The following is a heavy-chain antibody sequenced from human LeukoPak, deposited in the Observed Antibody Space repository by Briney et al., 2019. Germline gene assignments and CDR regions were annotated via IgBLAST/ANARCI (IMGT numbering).Heavy chain of an antibody. CDR1: GGSISSSSYY. D-gene: IGHD6-19*01. CDR2: IYYSGST. CDR3: AGGGGWYGYYYYMDV. Sequence: PSETLSLTCTVSGGSISSSSYYWGWIRQPPGKGLEWIGSIYYSGSTYYNPSLKSRVTISVDTSKNQFSLKLSSVTAADTAVYYCAGGGGWYGYYYYMDVWGKGTTVTISS. V-gene: IGHV4-39*07. J-gene: IGHJ6*03.